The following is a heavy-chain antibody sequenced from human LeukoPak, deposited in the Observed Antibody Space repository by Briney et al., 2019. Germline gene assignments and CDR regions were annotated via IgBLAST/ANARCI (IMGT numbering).Heavy chain of an antibody. D-gene: IGHD3-10*01. CDR2: IWHDGSEK. CDR1: GFIFSSNG. J-gene: IGHJ4*02. CDR3: ARDASSGSLHFDY. Sequence: GGSLRLSCAASGFIFSSNGMHWVRQASGKGLEWVAVIWHDGSEKYYADSVKGRFTVSRDNSKNTLYLQMNSLRAEDTAVYFCARDASSGSLHFDYWGQGLLDTVSS. V-gene: IGHV3-33*01.